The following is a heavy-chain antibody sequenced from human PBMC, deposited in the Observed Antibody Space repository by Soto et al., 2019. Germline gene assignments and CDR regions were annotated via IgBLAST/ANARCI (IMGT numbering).Heavy chain of an antibody. D-gene: IGHD1-1*01. CDR2: ISGYNGNT. CDR1: GYTFTSYG. J-gene: IGHJ5*02. V-gene: IGHV1-18*01. Sequence: QVQLVQSGAEVKKPGASVKVSCKSSGYTFTSYGISWVRQAPGQGLEWMGWISGYNGNTNNAKKLQGRVTMTTDTSRSTAYLELRSLRSGDTVVYYWARDEGYKWDDGGWFDPWGQGTLVTVSS. CDR3: ARDEGYKWDDGGWFDP.